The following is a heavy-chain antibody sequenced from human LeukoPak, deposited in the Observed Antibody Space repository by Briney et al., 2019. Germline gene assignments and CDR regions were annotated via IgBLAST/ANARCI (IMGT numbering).Heavy chain of an antibody. CDR2: ISYDGSNK. Sequence: GGSLRLSCAASGFTFSSYAMHWVRQAPGKGLEWVAVISYDGSNKYYADSVKGRFTISRDNSKNTLYLQMNSLRAEDTAVYYCARDALRMTSGWFGTFDYWGQGTLVTVSS. CDR1: GFTFSSYA. J-gene: IGHJ4*02. CDR3: ARDALRMTSGWFGTFDY. V-gene: IGHV3-30-3*01. D-gene: IGHD6-19*01.